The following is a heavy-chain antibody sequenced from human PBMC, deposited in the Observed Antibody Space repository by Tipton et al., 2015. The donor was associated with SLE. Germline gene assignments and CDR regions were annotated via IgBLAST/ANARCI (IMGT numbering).Heavy chain of an antibody. Sequence: VQLAQSGAEGKKPGESLKISCKGSGYSFTSYWIGWVRQMPGKGLEWMGVIYPGDSDTRYSPPFQGQVSISADKSTSTAYLQWSSLKASDTAMYYCARHPYYDSSGYSFDSWGQGTLVTVSS. J-gene: IGHJ4*02. CDR3: ARHPYYDSSGYSFDS. CDR1: GYSFTSYW. D-gene: IGHD3-22*01. V-gene: IGHV5-51*01. CDR2: IYPGDSDT.